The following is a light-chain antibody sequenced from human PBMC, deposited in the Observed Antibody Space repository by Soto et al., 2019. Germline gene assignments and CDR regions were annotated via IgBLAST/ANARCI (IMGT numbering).Light chain of an antibody. Sequence: DVVMTQSPLSLPVTLGQPASISCRSSQSLVYSDGNAYLSWFQQRPGQSPRRLIYRTSNRDSGVXDXXIGSGWGTDFTLRINRVEAEDVGVYYCMQGTIWPPTFGRGTKVEIK. CDR3: MQGTIWPPT. CDR2: RTS. CDR1: QSLVYSDGNAY. V-gene: IGKV2-30*01. J-gene: IGKJ1*01.